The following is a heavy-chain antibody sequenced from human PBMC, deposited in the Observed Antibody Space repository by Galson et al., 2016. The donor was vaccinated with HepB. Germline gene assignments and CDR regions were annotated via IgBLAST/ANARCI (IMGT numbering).Heavy chain of an antibody. J-gene: IGHJ4*02. Sequence: QSGAEVKKPGESLKISCRTYGYTFTTYWISWVRQMPEKGLEWMGIIYPGNSDARYSPSFQGQVTISADKSISTASLQWSSLKASDTAMYYCARHRDSGTARPLDYWGQGTLVTVSS. CDR2: IYPGNSDA. CDR3: ARHRDSGTARPLDY. CDR1: GYTFTTYW. D-gene: IGHD5-24*01. V-gene: IGHV5-51*01.